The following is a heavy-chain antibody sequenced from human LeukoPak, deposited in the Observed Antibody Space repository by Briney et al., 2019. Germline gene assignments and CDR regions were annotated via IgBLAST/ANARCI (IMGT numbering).Heavy chain of an antibody. Sequence: PGGSLRLSCAASGFTFSSYAMSWVRQAPGKGLEWVSAISGSGGSTYYADSVKGRFTISRDNSKNTLYLQMNSLRAEDTAVYYCAKDGASGDSSGYYEDYWGQGTLVTVSS. CDR3: AKDGASGDSSGYYEDY. V-gene: IGHV3-23*01. J-gene: IGHJ4*02. D-gene: IGHD3-22*01. CDR2: ISGSGGST. CDR1: GFTFSSYA.